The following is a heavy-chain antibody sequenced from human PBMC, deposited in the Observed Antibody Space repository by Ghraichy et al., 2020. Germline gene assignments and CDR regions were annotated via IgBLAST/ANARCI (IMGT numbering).Heavy chain of an antibody. CDR2: VYYTGDT. CDR1: GGSIGSYY. CDR3: ARSHLGPNNLEF. D-gene: IGHD1-26*01. J-gene: IGHJ4*02. V-gene: IGHV4-59*01. Sequence: ETLSLTCTVSGGSIGSYYWSWIRQPPGKGLEYIGNVYYTGDTIYSPSLSSRVTISIDTPKNQFSLRLMSVTAAATAVYYCARSHLGPNNLEFWGQGTLVTGSS.